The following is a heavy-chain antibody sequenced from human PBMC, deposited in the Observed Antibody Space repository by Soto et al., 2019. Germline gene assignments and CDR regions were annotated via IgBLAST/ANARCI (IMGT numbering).Heavy chain of an antibody. V-gene: IGHV3-7*01. D-gene: IGHD2-2*01. J-gene: IGHJ6*03. CDR1: GFTFSSYW. CDR3: ARDAANIVVVPSAIRYYYYYMDV. Sequence: EVQLVESGGGLVQPGGSLRLSCAASGFTFSSYWMSWVRQAPGKGLEWVANIKQDGSEKYYVDSVKGRFTISRDNAKNSLYLQMNSLTAEDTAVYYCARDAANIVVVPSAIRYYYYYMDVWGKGTTVTVAS. CDR2: IKQDGSEK.